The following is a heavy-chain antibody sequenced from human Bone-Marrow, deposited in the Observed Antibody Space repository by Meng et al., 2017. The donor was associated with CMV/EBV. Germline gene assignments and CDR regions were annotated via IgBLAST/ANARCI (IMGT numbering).Heavy chain of an antibody. J-gene: IGHJ6*01. D-gene: IGHD3-10*01. V-gene: IGHV3-21*01. Sequence: GESLKISCEASGFSFSTYSMNWVRQAPGKGLEWVSSISSSGSFKYYADSVKGRFTISRDNAKNSLYLQMNSLRAEDTAVYYCARDRLHYYGSGSYYQYRYYYYGMDVWGPGTTVTGSS. CDR2: ISSSGSFK. CDR1: GFSFSTYS. CDR3: ARDRLHYYGSGSYYQYRYYYYGMDV.